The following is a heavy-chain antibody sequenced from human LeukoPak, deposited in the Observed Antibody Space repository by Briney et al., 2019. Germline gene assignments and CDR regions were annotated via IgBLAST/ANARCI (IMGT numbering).Heavy chain of an antibody. V-gene: IGHV4-38-2*01. CDR3: ASLYDYVWGSYRYTYRVDY. J-gene: IGHJ4*02. Sequence: SETLSLTCAVSGYSISSGYYWGWIRPPPGKGLEWIGSIYHSGSTYYNPSPKSRVTISVDTSKNQFSLKLSSVTAADTAVYYCASLYDYVWGSYRYTYRVDYWGQGTLVTVSS. CDR1: GYSISSGYY. D-gene: IGHD3-16*02. CDR2: IYHSGST.